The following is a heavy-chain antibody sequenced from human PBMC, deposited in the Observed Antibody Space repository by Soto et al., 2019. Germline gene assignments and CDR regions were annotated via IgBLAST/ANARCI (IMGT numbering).Heavy chain of an antibody. CDR2: INAGNGNT. V-gene: IGHV1-3*01. J-gene: IGHJ6*04. CDR3: ARGGSISPPDV. CDR1: GYTFTSYG. D-gene: IGHD3-9*01. Sequence: ASVKVSCKASGYTFTSYGISWVRQAPGQRLEWMGWINAGNGNTKYSQKFQGRVTITRDTSASTAYMELSSLRSEDTAVYYCARGGSISPPDVWGKGTTVTVSS.